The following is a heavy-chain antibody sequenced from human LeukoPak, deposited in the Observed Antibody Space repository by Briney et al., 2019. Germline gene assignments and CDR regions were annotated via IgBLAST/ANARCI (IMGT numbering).Heavy chain of an antibody. J-gene: IGHJ4*02. CDR2: TNPSGGST. CDR3: ARAPAGYCSGGSCATFDY. Sequence: GASVKVSCKASGYTFTSYYMHWVRQAPGQGLEWMGITNPSGGSTSYAQKFQGRVTMTRDTSTSTVYMELSSLRSEDTAVYYCARAPAGYCSGGSCATFDYWGQGTLVTVSS. CDR1: GYTFTSYY. V-gene: IGHV1-46*01. D-gene: IGHD2-15*01.